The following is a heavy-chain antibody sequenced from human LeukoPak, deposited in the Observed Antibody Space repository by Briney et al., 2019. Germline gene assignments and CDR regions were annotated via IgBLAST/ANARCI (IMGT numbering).Heavy chain of an antibody. CDR2: ISSSSSTI. J-gene: IGHJ3*02. V-gene: IGHV3-48*01. Sequence: GGSLRLSCAASGFTFSSYSMNWVRQAPGKGLEWVSYISSSSSTIYYADSVKGRFTISRDNAKNSLYLQMNSLRAEDTAVYYCARDAFYGSGLDAFDIWGQGTMVTVSS. CDR3: ARDAFYGSGLDAFDI. CDR1: GFTFSSYS. D-gene: IGHD3-10*01.